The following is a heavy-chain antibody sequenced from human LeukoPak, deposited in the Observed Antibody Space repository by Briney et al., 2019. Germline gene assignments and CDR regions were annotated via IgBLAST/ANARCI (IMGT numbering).Heavy chain of an antibody. CDR3: ARGKGWIQSHNWFDP. Sequence: SETLSLTCTVSGGSISSSSYYWGWIRQPPGKGLEWIGSIYYSGSTYYNPSLKSRVTISVDTSKNQFSLKLSSVTAADTAVYYCARGKGWIQSHNWFDPWGQGTLVTVSS. V-gene: IGHV4-39*07. D-gene: IGHD5-18*01. J-gene: IGHJ5*02. CDR2: IYYSGST. CDR1: GGSISSSSYY.